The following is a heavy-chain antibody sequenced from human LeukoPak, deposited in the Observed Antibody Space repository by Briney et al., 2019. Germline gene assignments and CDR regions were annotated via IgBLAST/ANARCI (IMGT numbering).Heavy chain of an antibody. CDR2: FYHSGST. CDR3: ARDRSSYYATGCYDY. V-gene: IGHV4-38-2*02. D-gene: IGHD3-10*01. Sequence: SETLSLTCTVSGYSISSGYYWGWIRQPPGEGLEWIGSFYHSGSTYYNPSLKSRATRLVATSKNPCSLKLSSVTAADTAVYYCARDRSSYYATGCYDYWGQGTLVTVSS. CDR1: GYSISSGYY. J-gene: IGHJ4*02.